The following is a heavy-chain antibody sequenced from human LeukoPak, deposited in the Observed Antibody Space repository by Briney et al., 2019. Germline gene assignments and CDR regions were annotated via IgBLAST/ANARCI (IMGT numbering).Heavy chain of an antibody. D-gene: IGHD3-10*01. CDR3: ARLKYYYGSGPAGYFDY. J-gene: IGHJ4*02. CDR1: GFTFSSYS. V-gene: IGHV3-21*01. CDR2: ISSSSSYI. Sequence: AGGSLRLSCAASGFTFSSYSMNWVRQAPGKGLEWVSSISSSSSYIYYADSVKGRFTISRDNAKNSLYLQMNSLRAEDTAVYYCARLKYYYGSGPAGYFDYWGQGTLVTVSS.